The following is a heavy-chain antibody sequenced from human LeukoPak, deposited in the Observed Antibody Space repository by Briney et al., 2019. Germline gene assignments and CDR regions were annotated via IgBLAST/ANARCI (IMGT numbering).Heavy chain of an antibody. Sequence: GGSLRFSCTTSGFTFEDYAMHWVRQAPGKGLEWVSGISWNGNDIGYAASVKGRFTISRDNAKNSLYLELSSLRIEDTALYYCANLPYWGQGTLVTVSS. V-gene: IGHV3-9*01. J-gene: IGHJ4*02. CDR1: GFTFEDYA. CDR2: ISWNGNDI. CDR3: ANLPY.